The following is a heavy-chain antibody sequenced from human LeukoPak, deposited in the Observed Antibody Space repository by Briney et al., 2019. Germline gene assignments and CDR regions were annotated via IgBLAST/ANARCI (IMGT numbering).Heavy chain of an antibody. Sequence: PGGSLRLSCAASGFTFSSYAMHWVRQAPGKGLEYVSAISSNGGSTYYANSVKGRFTISRDNSKNSLYLQMNSLRAEDTALYYCARCLGWFGTYYFDYWGQGTLVTVSS. CDR3: ARCLGWFGTYYFDY. CDR2: ISSNGGST. D-gene: IGHD3-10*01. CDR1: GFTFSSYA. V-gene: IGHV3-64*01. J-gene: IGHJ4*02.